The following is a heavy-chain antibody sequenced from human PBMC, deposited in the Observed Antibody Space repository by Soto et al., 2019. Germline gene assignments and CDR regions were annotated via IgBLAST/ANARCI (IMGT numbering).Heavy chain of an antibody. CDR3: ARYCSGGSCYHNWFDP. CDR1: GYTFSSYGSTYG. CDR2: ISSYNGNT. V-gene: IGHV1-18*01. D-gene: IGHD2-15*01. J-gene: IGHJ5*02. Sequence: QVQLVQSGAEVKNPGASVKVSCKSSGYTFSSYGSTYGISWVRQAPGQGLQWMGWISSYNGNTNYAQKFQGRVTMTTDTSTSTAYMELRSLRSDDTAVHYCARYCSGGSCYHNWFDPWGQGTLVTVSS.